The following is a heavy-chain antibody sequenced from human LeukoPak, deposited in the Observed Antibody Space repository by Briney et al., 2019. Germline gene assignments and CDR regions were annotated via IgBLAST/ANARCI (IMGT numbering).Heavy chain of an antibody. Sequence: GGSLRLSCAASGFTFSSYAMSWVRQAPGKGLEWVSAISGSGGSTYYADSVKGRFTISRDNAKNSLYLQMNSLRAEDTAVYYCARDPDYGGLYYFDYWGQGTLVTVSS. CDR2: ISGSGGST. J-gene: IGHJ4*02. CDR1: GFTFSSYA. D-gene: IGHD4-23*01. CDR3: ARDPDYGGLYYFDY. V-gene: IGHV3-23*01.